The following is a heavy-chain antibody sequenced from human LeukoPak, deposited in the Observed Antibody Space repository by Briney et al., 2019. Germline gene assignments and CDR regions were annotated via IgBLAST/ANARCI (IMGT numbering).Heavy chain of an antibody. Sequence: ASVKVSCKVSGYTLTELSMHWVRQAPGKGLEWMGGFDPEDGETIYAQKFQGRVTMTEDTSTDTAYMELSSLRSEDTAVYYCATESRDGYSWAFDIWGQGTMVTVSS. D-gene: IGHD5-24*01. V-gene: IGHV1-24*01. J-gene: IGHJ3*02. CDR2: FDPEDGET. CDR3: ATESRDGYSWAFDI. CDR1: GYTLTELS.